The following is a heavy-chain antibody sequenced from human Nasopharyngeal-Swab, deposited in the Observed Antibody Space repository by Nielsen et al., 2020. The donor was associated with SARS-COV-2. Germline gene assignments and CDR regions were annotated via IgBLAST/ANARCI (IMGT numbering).Heavy chain of an antibody. CDR2: IYYGGST. J-gene: IGHJ4*02. CDR3: AEGGDYGIRDY. Sequence: SETLSLTCNVSGVSVSPHYWSWLRQPPGKRLEWVGYIYYGGSTNYNPSLKNRVTMSVDPSKNQFSLKLTSVTAADTAVYYCAEGGDYGIRDYWGQGTLVTVSS. D-gene: IGHD4-17*01. V-gene: IGHV4-59*08. CDR1: GVSVSPHY.